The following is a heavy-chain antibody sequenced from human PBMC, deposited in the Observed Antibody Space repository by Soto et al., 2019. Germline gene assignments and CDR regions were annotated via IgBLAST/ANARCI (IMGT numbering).Heavy chain of an antibody. CDR1: GDTFSTFA. Sequence: SVKVSCKASGDTFSTFAISWVRQAPGQGLEWMGGIIPIFGTPDYAQHFPGRVTISADESTKTAYLELSSLRPEDTAVYYCARSPGITGTRASQYAMDVWGQGAKVTVSS. D-gene: IGHD1-20*01. V-gene: IGHV1-69*13. CDR2: IIPIFGTP. J-gene: IGHJ6*02. CDR3: ARSPGITGTRASQYAMDV.